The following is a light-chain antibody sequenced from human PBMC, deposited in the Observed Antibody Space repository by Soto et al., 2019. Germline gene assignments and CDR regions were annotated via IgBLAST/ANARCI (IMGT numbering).Light chain of an antibody. CDR3: GTWDSSLSVGV. CDR1: SSNIGNNY. Sequence: QSALTQPPSVSAAPGQKVTISCSGSSSNIGNNYVSWYQQLPGTAPKLLIYENNKRPSGIPDRFSGSKSGTSATLGITGLQTGDEADYYCGTWDSSLSVGVFGGGTQLT. V-gene: IGLV1-51*02. CDR2: ENN. J-gene: IGLJ2*01.